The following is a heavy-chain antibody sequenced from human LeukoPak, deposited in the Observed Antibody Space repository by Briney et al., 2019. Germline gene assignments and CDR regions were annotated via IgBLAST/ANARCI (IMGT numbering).Heavy chain of an antibody. CDR3: ASSTVTTGY. D-gene: IGHD4-11*01. J-gene: IGHJ4*02. CDR1: RFTFSGFA. CDR2: ISSSSSYI. V-gene: IGHV3-21*01. Sequence: PGGSLRLSCVASRFTFSGFAMSWVRQAPGKGLEWVSSISSSSSYIYYADSVKGRFTISRDNAKNSLYLQMNSLRAEDTAVYYCASSTVTTGYWGQGTLVTVSS.